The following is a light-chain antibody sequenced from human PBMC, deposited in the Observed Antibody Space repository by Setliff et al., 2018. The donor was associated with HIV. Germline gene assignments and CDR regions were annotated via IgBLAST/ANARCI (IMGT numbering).Light chain of an antibody. J-gene: IGLJ1*01. V-gene: IGLV2-11*01. CDR2: DVT. CDR3: CSYAGRYGSSYV. Sequence: QSALTQPRSVSGSPGRSVTISCTGTSSDVGGYNYVSWFQHHPGKAPKLMIYDVTKRPSGVPDRFSGSKSGNTASLTISGLQAEDEADYYCCSYAGRYGSSYVFATGTKVTVL. CDR1: SSDVGGYNY.